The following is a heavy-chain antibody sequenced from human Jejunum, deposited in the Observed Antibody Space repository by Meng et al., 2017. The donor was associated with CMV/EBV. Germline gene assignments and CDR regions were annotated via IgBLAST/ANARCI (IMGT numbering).Heavy chain of an antibody. Sequence: FIPSVFLWVRQAPGKRLEWVAVVSSGGKEKYYIDSVQGRFPVSRDNSKNTQYLQMNSLRAEDSAVYYCAKEATRQGPYRQGPLANWGQGTLVTAPQ. V-gene: IGHV3-30-3*02. CDR2: VSSGGKEK. CDR1: FIPSV. CDR3: AKEATRQGPYRQGPLAN. D-gene: IGHD3-16*02. J-gene: IGHJ4*02.